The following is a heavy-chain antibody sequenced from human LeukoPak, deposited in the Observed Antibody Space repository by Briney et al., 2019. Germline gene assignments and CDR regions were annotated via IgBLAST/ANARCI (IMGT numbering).Heavy chain of an antibody. Sequence: GGSLRLSCSASGFTFSSYAMSWVRQAPGTGLEWVSAISGSGGSTYYADSVEGRLTISRDNSKNTLYLQMNSLRAEDTAVYYCAKERGYYGSGSFGVGVDYWGQGTLVTVSS. CDR3: AKERGYYGSGSFGVGVDY. J-gene: IGHJ4*02. D-gene: IGHD3-10*01. CDR1: GFTFSSYA. V-gene: IGHV3-23*01. CDR2: ISGSGGST.